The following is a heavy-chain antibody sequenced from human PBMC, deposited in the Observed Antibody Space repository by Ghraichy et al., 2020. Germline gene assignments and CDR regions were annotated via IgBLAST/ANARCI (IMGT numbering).Heavy chain of an antibody. Sequence: GESLNISCKGSGYSFSSYWIGWVRQMPGKGLEWMGIIYPGDSDTRYSPSFQGQVTISADKSISTAYLQWSSLKASDTAMYYCARRGHYDFRSNSGTDYGMDVWGQGTTVTVSS. CDR3: ARRGHYDFRSNSGTDYGMDV. J-gene: IGHJ6*02. CDR2: IYPGDSDT. V-gene: IGHV5-51*01. CDR1: GYSFSSYW. D-gene: IGHD3-3*01.